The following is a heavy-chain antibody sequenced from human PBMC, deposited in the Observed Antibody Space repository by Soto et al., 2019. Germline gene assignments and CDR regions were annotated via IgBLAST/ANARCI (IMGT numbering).Heavy chain of an antibody. V-gene: IGHV3-48*03. J-gene: IGHJ4*02. CDR1: GFTFSSYE. Sequence: EVQLVESGGGLVQPGGSLRLSCAASGFTFSSYEMNWVRQAPGKGLEWVSYISSSGSTIYYADSVKGRFTISRDNAKNSLYLQMNSLRAEDTAVYDCARGDCSSTSCYSYWVQGTLVTVSS. D-gene: IGHD2-2*01. CDR3: ARGDCSSTSCYSY. CDR2: ISSSGSTI.